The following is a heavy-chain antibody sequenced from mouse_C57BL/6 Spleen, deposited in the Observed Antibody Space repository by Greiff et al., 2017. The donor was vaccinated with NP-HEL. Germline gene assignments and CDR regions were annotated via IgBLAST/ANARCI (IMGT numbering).Heavy chain of an antibody. CDR1: GFTFSDYG. V-gene: IGHV5-17*01. J-gene: IGHJ1*03. Sequence: EVKLVESGGGLVKPGGSLKLSCAASGFTFSDYGMHWVRQAPEKGLEWVAYISSGSSTIYYADTVKGRFTISRDNAKNTLFLQMTSQRSEDTAMYYCARRVLRGEYFEVWGTGTTVTVSS. D-gene: IGHD1-1*01. CDR3: ARRVLRGEYFEV. CDR2: ISSGSSTI.